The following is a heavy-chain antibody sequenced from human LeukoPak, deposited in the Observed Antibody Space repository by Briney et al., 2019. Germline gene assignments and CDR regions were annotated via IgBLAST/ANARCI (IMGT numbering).Heavy chain of an antibody. D-gene: IGHD1-26*01. V-gene: IGHV1-18*01. CDR3: ARGRVGATKARGVNLDY. CDR1: GYTFTSYG. Sequence: GASVKVSCKASGYTFTSYGISWVRQAPGQGLEWEGWISAYNGNTNYAQKLQGRVTMTTDTSTSTAYMELRSLRSDDTAVYYCARGRVGATKARGVNLDYWGQGTLVTVSS. J-gene: IGHJ4*02. CDR2: ISAYNGNT.